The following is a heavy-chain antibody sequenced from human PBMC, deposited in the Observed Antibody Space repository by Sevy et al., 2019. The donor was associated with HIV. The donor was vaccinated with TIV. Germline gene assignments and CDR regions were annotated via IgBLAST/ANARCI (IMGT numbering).Heavy chain of an antibody. J-gene: IGHJ4*02. CDR1: GFTFSSYA. D-gene: IGHD3-3*01. Sequence: GGSLRLSCAASGFTFSSYAMSWVRQAPGKGLEWVSSISGGGGSTYYADSVKGRFTISRDKSKNTLYLQMNSLRAGDTAGYYLAKFPYFGFLGGYYTGGANFDYWGQGTLVTVSS. CDR3: AKFPYFGFLGGYYTGGANFDY. V-gene: IGHV3-23*01. CDR2: ISGGGGST.